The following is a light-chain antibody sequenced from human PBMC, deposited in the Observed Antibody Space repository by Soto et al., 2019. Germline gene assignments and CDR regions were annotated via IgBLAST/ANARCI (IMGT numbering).Light chain of an antibody. CDR3: SSYTRTTTLVV. Sequence: QSALTQPASVSGSPGQSITISCTGTSSDVGTYKFVSWYQHHPGKAPKVIIYEVSNRPSGVSNRFSGSKSGNTASLTISGLQAADEADYYCSSYTRTTTLVVFGGGTKVTVL. CDR2: EVS. CDR1: SSDVGTYKF. V-gene: IGLV2-14*01. J-gene: IGLJ2*01.